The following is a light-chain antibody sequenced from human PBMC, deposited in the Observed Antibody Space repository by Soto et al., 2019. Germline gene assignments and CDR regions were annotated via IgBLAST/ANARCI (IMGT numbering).Light chain of an antibody. J-gene: IGKJ1*01. CDR3: QHYNSYSEA. Sequence: DIQMTQSTSTLSASVGDRVTITCRASQSISSWLAWHQQTKGKAPKILIYKASTLKSGVPSRFRGSGSWTECTLPISSLQPDDVETDYCQHYNSYSEAFGQGTKVDIK. CDR2: KAS. V-gene: IGKV1-5*03. CDR1: QSISSW.